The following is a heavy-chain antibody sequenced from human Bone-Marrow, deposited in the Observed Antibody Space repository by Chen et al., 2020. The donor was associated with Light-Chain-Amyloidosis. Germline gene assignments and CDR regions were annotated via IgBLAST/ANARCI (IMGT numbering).Heavy chain of an antibody. D-gene: IGHD3-9*01. J-gene: IGHJ3*02. V-gene: IGHV3-23*01. CDR2: ISGSGGSR. Sequence: SWVRQAPGKWLEWVSTISGSGGSRYYGDSVKGRLTISRDNSKNALFLQMNSLRAEDTAVYYCAKDISYDDILPGYPADAFDIWGQGTMVTVSS. CDR3: AKDISYDDILPGYPADAFDI.